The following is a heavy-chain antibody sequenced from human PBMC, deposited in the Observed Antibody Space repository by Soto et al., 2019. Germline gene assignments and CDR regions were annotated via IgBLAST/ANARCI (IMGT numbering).Heavy chain of an antibody. Sequence: ASVKVSCKASGYTFTSYYMHWVRQAPGQGLEWMGIINPSGGSTSYAQKFQGRVTMTRDTSTSTVYMELSSLRSEDTAAYYCARDPPRYSSGWYNQLDYWGQGTLVTVSS. CDR1: GYTFTSYY. J-gene: IGHJ4*02. CDR2: INPSGGST. D-gene: IGHD6-19*01. CDR3: ARDPPRYSSGWYNQLDY. V-gene: IGHV1-46*03.